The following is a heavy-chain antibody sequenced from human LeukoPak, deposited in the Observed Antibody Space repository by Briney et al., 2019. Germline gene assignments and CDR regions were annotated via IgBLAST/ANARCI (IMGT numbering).Heavy chain of an antibody. Sequence: PGGSLRLSCAAFGFTFSSFAMTWVRQAPGKGLEWVSAISAGGGSTYYADSVKGRFTISRDNPKNTLFLQMNSLRAEDTAVYYCARPLGAAAGYFDYWGQGTLVTVSS. CDR2: ISAGGGST. CDR1: GFTFSSFA. V-gene: IGHV3-23*01. CDR3: ARPLGAAAGYFDY. J-gene: IGHJ4*02. D-gene: IGHD6-13*01.